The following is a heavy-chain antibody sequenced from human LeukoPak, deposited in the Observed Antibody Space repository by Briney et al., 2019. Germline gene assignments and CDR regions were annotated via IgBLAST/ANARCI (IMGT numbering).Heavy chain of an antibody. CDR3: ARHLREGYYDSSGQFDY. D-gene: IGHD3-22*01. CDR1: GGSISSGGYS. J-gene: IGHJ4*02. Sequence: SETLSLTCAVSGGSISSGGYSWSWIRQPPGKGLEWIGYIYHSGSTYYNPSLKSRVTISVDTSKNQFSLKLSSVTAADTAVYYCARHLREGYYDSSGQFDYWGQGTLVTVSS. V-gene: IGHV4-30-2*03. CDR2: IYHSGST.